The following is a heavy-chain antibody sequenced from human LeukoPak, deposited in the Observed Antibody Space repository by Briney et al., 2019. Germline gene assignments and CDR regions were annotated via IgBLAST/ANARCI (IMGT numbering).Heavy chain of an antibody. CDR1: GFIFSNYA. CDR3: AKGFQTYGELSFDG. D-gene: IGHD4-17*01. CDR2: VSGSATNT. V-gene: IGHV3-23*01. Sequence: GGSLRLSCAASGFIFSNYAMSWVRQAPGKGLEWVSTVSGSATNTYYADSVKGRFTVSRDNTKNTLYLQMNSLRADDTAVYYCAKGFQTYGELSFDGWGQGPLVTVSS. J-gene: IGHJ4*02.